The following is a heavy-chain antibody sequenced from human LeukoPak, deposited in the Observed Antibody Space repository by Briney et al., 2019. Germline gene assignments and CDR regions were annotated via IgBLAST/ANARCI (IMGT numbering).Heavy chain of an antibody. D-gene: IGHD3-10*01. V-gene: IGHV3-7*03. CDR2: IKQDGSEK. CDR3: AKTRRTTMVRGAKGWFDP. J-gene: IGHJ5*02. CDR1: GFTFSNYW. Sequence: LGGSLRLSCAASGFTFSNYWMNWVRQAPGKGLEWVANIKQDGSEKYYVDSVKGRFTISRDNSKNTLYLQMNSLRAEDTAVYYCAKTRRTTMVRGAKGWFDPWGQGTLVTVSS.